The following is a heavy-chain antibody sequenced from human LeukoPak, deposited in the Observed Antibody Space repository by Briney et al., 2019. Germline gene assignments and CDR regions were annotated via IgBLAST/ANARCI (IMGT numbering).Heavy chain of an antibody. Sequence: SQTLSLTCTVSGGSISSDYWSWIRQPPGKALEWVGTTYHSGGTNYNPSLKSRVTISVDTSKTKFSLKLSSVTAADTAVYYCARQGRNRDFCSSISCHYFDFWGQGALATVSS. J-gene: IGHJ4*02. D-gene: IGHD2-2*01. CDR3: ARQGRNRDFCSSISCHYFDF. CDR1: GGSISSDY. CDR2: TYHSGGT. V-gene: IGHV4-59*08.